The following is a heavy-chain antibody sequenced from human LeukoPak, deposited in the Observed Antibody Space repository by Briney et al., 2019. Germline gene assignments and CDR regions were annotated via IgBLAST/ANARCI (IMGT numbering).Heavy chain of an antibody. Sequence: GGSLRLSCAASGCSFSYYAMNWVRQAPGKGLEWVGVISYDGRNKHYPDSVKGRFTISRDISTDTLWLQMDSLRTEDTAVYYCAKGPLRGTAAAIDYWGQGTLVTVSS. J-gene: IGHJ4*02. CDR3: AKGPLRGTAAAIDY. CDR1: GCSFSYYA. V-gene: IGHV3-30*18. D-gene: IGHD2-2*01. CDR2: ISYDGRNK.